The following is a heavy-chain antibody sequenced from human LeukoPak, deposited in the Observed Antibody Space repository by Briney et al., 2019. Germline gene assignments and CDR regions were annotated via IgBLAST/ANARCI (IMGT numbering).Heavy chain of an antibody. V-gene: IGHV3-30*04. Sequence: GGSLRLSCAASGFTFSSYAMHWVRQAPGKGLEWVAVISYDGSNKYYADSVKGRFTISRDNSKNTLYLQMNSLRAEDTAVYYCANGYDFWSGYYFDYWGQGTLVTVSS. J-gene: IGHJ4*02. CDR2: ISYDGSNK. CDR3: ANGYDFWSGYYFDY. D-gene: IGHD3-3*01. CDR1: GFTFSSYA.